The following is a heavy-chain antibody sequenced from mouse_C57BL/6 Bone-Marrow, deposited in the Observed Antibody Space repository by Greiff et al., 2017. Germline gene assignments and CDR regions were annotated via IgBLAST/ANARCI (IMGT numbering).Heavy chain of an antibody. J-gene: IGHJ4*01. D-gene: IGHD1-1*01. CDR1: GFTFSDYG. CDR3: ARPPYYGSGLHAMDY. V-gene: IGHV5-17*01. CDR2: IRSGSGTI. Sequence: EVKVVESGGGLVKPGGSLKLSCAASGFTFSDYGMHWVRQAPEKGLAWVAYIRSGSGTIYYADTVKGRFTISRDNAKNTLFLQMTSLRSEDTAMYYCARPPYYGSGLHAMDYWGQGTSVTVSS.